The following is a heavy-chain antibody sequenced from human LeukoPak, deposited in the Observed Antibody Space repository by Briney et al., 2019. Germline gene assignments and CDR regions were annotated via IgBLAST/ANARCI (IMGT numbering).Heavy chain of an antibody. V-gene: IGHV3-33*01. J-gene: IGHJ6*02. Sequence: PGGSLTLSCAASGFTFSSYGMQWVRQAPGRGLEWGAVIWCDGSNKYYAAFVKRRFTISSHNSKQTLYLQMTSLRAEDTAVYYCARQVWNYDILTGYHGMDVWGQGTTVTVSS. CDR1: GFTFSSYG. CDR3: ARQVWNYDILTGYHGMDV. D-gene: IGHD3-9*01. CDR2: IWCDGSNK.